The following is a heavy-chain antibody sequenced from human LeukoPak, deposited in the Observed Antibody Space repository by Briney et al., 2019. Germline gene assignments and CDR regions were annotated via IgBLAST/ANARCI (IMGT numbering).Heavy chain of an antibody. V-gene: IGHV4-34*01. J-gene: IGHJ4*02. CDR3: ARGDASGSYYNSY. D-gene: IGHD3-10*01. CDR2: INRGGST. CDR1: GGSFSGFY. Sequence: PSETLSPTCAGYGGSFSGFYWSWIRQPPGKGLEWIGEINRGGSTEYNPSLKGRVTILVDTSKNQFSLSLRTVTAADTAVYYCARGDASGSYYNSYWGQGTLVTVSS.